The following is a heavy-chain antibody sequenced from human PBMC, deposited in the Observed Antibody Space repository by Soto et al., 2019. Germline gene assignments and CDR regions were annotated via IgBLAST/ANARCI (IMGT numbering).Heavy chain of an antibody. D-gene: IGHD6-19*01. V-gene: IGHV4-30-2*01. CDR3: AGMPYTSGLRFDP. Sequence: SETLSLTCNMSGDSYSISTYSWSWIRQPPGKALQWIGFIYQSGVTSYNPSLASRVSISLDRSNNQCSLKLKSVTAADTAVYSCAGMPYTSGLRFDPWGPGTLVTVSS. CDR2: IYQSGVT. J-gene: IGHJ5*02. CDR1: GDSYSISTYS.